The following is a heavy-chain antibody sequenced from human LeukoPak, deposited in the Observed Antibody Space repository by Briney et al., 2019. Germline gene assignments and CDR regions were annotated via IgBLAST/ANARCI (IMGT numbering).Heavy chain of an antibody. V-gene: IGHV1-2*02. CDR2: INPNSGDT. J-gene: IGHJ4*02. D-gene: IGHD6-6*01. CDR1: GYTFTGYY. Sequence: ASVKVSRKASGYTFTGYYIHWVRQAPGQGLEWMGWINPNSGDTNFTQNFQGRVTMTSDTSITTAYMELSRLTSDDSAVYYCARYLSPSSFDFWGQGTLVTVSS. CDR3: ARYLSPSSFDF.